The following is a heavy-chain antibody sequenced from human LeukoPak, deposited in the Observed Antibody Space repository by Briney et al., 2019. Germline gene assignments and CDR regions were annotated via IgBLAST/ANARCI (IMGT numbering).Heavy chain of an antibody. V-gene: IGHV3-30*03. CDR1: GFTFSSYV. Sequence: PGGSLRLSCAASGFTFSSYVMHWVRQAPGKGLEWVAVISYDGSNKYYADSVKGRFTIPRDNSKNTLYLQMNSLRAEDTAVYYCARGRQYQLWWFDPWGQGTLVTVSS. CDR3: ARGRQYQLWWFDP. J-gene: IGHJ5*02. CDR2: ISYDGSNK. D-gene: IGHD2-2*01.